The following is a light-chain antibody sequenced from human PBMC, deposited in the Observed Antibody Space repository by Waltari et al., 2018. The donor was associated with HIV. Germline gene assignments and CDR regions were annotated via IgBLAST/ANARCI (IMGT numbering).Light chain of an antibody. V-gene: IGLV2-23*01. CDR3: CSYAGSSTLV. CDR2: EGS. Sequence: QSALTQPAPVSGSPGQSITISCPGTSRDVGSYNLVSWYQQHPGKAPKLMIYEGSKRPSGVSNRFSGSKSGNTASLTISGLQAEDEADYYCCSYAGSSTLVFGGGTKLTVL. CDR1: SRDVGSYNL. J-gene: IGLJ3*02.